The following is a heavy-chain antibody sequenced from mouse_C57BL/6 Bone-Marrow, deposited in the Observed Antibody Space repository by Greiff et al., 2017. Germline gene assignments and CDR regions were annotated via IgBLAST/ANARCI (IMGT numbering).Heavy chain of an antibody. Sequence: VQLQQPGAELVMPGASVKLSCKASGYTFTSYWMHWVQQRPGQGLEWIGEIDPSDSYNNYNQKFKGKSTLTVDKSSSTAYMQLSSLTSVDSAVYYCARERESGLAYYYAMDYWGQGTSVTVSS. D-gene: IGHD6-1*01. CDR3: ARERESGLAYYYAMDY. J-gene: IGHJ4*01. V-gene: IGHV1-69*01. CDR1: GYTFTSYW. CDR2: IDPSDSYN.